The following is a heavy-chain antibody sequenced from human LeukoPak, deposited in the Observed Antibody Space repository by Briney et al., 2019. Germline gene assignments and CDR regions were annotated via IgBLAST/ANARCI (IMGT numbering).Heavy chain of an antibody. V-gene: IGHV4-30-2*01. CDR3: ARAALYYDSSGYYSEIDYFDY. J-gene: IGHJ4*02. D-gene: IGHD3-22*01. CDR1: GGSISSGGYS. Sequence: TLSLTCAVSGGSISSGGYSWSWIRQPPGKGLEWIVYIYHSGSTYYNPSLKSRVTISVDRSKNQFSLKLSSVTAADTAVYYCARAALYYDSSGYYSEIDYFDYWGQGTLVTVSS. CDR2: IYHSGST.